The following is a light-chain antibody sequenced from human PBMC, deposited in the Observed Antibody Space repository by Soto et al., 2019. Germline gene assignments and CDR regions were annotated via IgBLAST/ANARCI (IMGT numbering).Light chain of an antibody. V-gene: IGKV3-11*01. CDR3: QQRSKLPRT. Sequence: EILLTQSPATLSLSPGERATLSCRASQSVGDYLAWYQQRPGQAPRLLIYGASKRATGIPARFSASGSETDFTLTIISLETDDFAVYFCQQRSKLPRTFGGGTKIEVK. CDR1: QSVGDY. CDR2: GAS. J-gene: IGKJ4*01.